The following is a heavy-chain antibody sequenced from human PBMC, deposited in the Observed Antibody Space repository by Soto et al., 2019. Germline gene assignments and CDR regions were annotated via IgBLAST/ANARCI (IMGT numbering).Heavy chain of an antibody. CDR2: IWYDGGVK. CDR3: ARGASYSNTIYFDY. CDR1: GFPFSDYG. V-gene: IGHV3-33*01. Sequence: GGSLRLSCAASGFPFSDYGMHWVRQAPDKGLEWVAVIWYDGGVKYYADSVKGRFTISRDNSKNTLYLQMNSLTAEDTAVYYCARGASYSNTIYFDYWGQGTLVTVSS. J-gene: IGHJ4*02. D-gene: IGHD4-4*01.